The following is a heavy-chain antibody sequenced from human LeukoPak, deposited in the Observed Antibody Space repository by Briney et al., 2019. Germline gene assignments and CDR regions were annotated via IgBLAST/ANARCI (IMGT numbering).Heavy chain of an antibody. Sequence: GGSLRLSCAASGFTFDDYAMHWVRQAPGKGLEWVSGISWNSGFIGYADSVKGRFTISRDNAKNTLYLQMNSLRAEDTAVYYCAKDPRSRIVVVPAATYFDYWGQGTLVTVSS. CDR1: GFTFDDYA. CDR2: ISWNSGFI. J-gene: IGHJ4*02. CDR3: AKDPRSRIVVVPAATYFDY. D-gene: IGHD2-2*01. V-gene: IGHV3-9*01.